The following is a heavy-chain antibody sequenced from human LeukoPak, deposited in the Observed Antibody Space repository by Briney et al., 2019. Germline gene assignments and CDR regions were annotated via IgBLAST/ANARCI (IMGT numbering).Heavy chain of an antibody. Sequence: GGSLRLSCAASGFPFSTYAMNWVRQAPGKGLEWVSGISEAGSTTVYADSVKGRFTISRDNSRDTVYLEMNSLRGEDTAIYFCATDSCGGECCSHSRDDYWGQGTLVTVSS. D-gene: IGHD2-21*01. CDR1: GFPFSTYA. J-gene: IGHJ4*02. CDR3: ATDSCGGECCSHSRDDY. V-gene: IGHV3-23*01. CDR2: ISEAGSTT.